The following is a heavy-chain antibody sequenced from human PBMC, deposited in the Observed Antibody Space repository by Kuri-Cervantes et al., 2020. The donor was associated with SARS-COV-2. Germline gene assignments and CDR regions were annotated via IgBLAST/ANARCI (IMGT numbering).Heavy chain of an antibody. Sequence: GESLKISCAASGFTFSSYAMSWVRQAPGKGLEWVSVIYSGGSSTYYADSVKGRFTISRDNSKNTLYLQMNSLRAEDTAVYYCAKDQDYYDSSGQFDYWGQGTLVHRLL. V-gene: IGHV3-23*03. D-gene: IGHD3-22*01. CDR2: IYSGGSST. CDR3: AKDQDYYDSSGQFDY. J-gene: IGHJ4*02. CDR1: GFTFSSYA.